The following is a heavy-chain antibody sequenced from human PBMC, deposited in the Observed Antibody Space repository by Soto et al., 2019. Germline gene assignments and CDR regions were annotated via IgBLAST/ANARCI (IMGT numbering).Heavy chain of an antibody. D-gene: IGHD1-26*01. CDR2: IYYSGST. Sequence: SETLSLTCTVSGGSISSYYWSWIRQPPGKGLEWIGYIYYSGSTNYNPSLKSRVTISVDTSKNQFSLKLSSVSAADTAVYYCARVPPGWDYYYMDVWGKGTTVTVSS. J-gene: IGHJ6*03. CDR3: ARVPPGWDYYYMDV. V-gene: IGHV4-59*01. CDR1: GGSISSYY.